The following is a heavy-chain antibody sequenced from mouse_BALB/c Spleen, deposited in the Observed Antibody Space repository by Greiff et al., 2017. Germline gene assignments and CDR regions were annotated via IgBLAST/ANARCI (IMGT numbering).Heavy chain of an antibody. Sequence: EVQRVESGGGLVKPGGSLKLSCAASGFTFSSYAMSWVRQTPEKRLEWVASISSGGSTYYPDSVKGRFTISRDNARNILYLQMSSLRSEDTAMYYCASRQLGLLDYWGQGTTLTVSS. J-gene: IGHJ2*01. CDR1: GFTFSSYA. D-gene: IGHD3-2*01. V-gene: IGHV5-6-5*01. CDR2: ISSGGST. CDR3: ASRQLGLLDY.